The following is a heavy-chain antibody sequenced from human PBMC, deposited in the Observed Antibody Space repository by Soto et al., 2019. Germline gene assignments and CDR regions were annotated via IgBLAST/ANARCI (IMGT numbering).Heavy chain of an antibody. CDR3: ARDSSGWPHDAFDI. Sequence: WGRLEQGKGLEWMGWISAYNGNTNYAQKLQGRVTMTTDTSTSTAYMELRSLRSDDTAVYYCARDSSGWPHDAFDIWGQGTMVTVSS. D-gene: IGHD6-19*01. CDR2: ISAYNGNT. J-gene: IGHJ3*02. V-gene: IGHV1-18*01.